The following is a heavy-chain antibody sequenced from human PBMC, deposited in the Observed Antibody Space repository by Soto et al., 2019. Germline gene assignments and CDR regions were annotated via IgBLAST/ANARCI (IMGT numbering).Heavy chain of an antibody. CDR2: ISYRGTT. J-gene: IGHJ4*02. CDR3: ARHIGVTGTRGFDY. Sequence: QVQLQESGPGLVEPSETLSLTCAVSGGSISETYWWSWVRQPPGKGLEWIGEISYRGTTHYNPSLSSRVTISMDTSRNQISLTLISVTAADSASYYCARHIGVTGTRGFDYWGQGTLVTVSS. D-gene: IGHD6-19*01. V-gene: IGHV4-4*02. CDR1: GGSISETYW.